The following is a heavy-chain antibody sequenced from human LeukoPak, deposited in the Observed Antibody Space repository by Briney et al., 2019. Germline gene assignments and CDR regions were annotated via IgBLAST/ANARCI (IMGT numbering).Heavy chain of an antibody. V-gene: IGHV4-39*07. J-gene: IGHJ4*02. CDR1: GGSISSSSYY. Sequence: SETLSLTCTVSGGSISSSSYYWGWIRQPPGKGLEWIGSIYYSGSTYYNPSLKSRVTISVDTSKNQFSLKLSSVTAADTAVYYCARRGTAWVIDYWGQGTLVTVSS. CDR3: ARRGTAWVIDY. CDR2: IYYSGST. D-gene: IGHD2-21*02.